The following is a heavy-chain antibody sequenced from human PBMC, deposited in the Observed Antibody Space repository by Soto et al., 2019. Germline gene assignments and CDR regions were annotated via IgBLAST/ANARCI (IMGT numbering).Heavy chain of an antibody. V-gene: IGHV3-7*01. CDR3: ARDQIAVAGPIVGDATFDY. Sequence: PGGSLRLSCAASGFTFSSYWMSWVRQAPGKGLEWVANIKQDGSEKYYVDSVKGRFTISRDNAKNSLYLQMNSLRAEDTAVSYCARDQIAVAGPIVGDATFDYWGQGTLVTVSS. CDR2: IKQDGSEK. CDR1: GFTFSSYW. J-gene: IGHJ4*02. D-gene: IGHD6-19*01.